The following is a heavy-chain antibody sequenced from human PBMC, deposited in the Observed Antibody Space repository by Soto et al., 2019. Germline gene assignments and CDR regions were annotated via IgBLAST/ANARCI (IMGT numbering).Heavy chain of an antibody. CDR3: AKERIGYSSSWYGTKWFVP. D-gene: IGHD6-13*01. J-gene: IGHJ5*02. Sequence: EVQLLESGGGLVQPGGSLRLSCAASGFTFSSYAMSWVRQAPGKGLEWVSAISGSGGSTYYADSVKGRFTISRDNSKNTLYLQMNSLRAEDTAVYYCAKERIGYSSSWYGTKWFVPWGQGTLVTVSS. CDR2: ISGSGGST. V-gene: IGHV3-23*01. CDR1: GFTFSSYA.